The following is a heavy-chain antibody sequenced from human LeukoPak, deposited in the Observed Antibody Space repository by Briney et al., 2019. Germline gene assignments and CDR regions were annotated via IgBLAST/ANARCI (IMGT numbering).Heavy chain of an antibody. J-gene: IGHJ6*03. CDR2: INHSGST. Sequence: PSETLSLTCAVYGGSFSGYYWSWIRQPPGKGLEWIGEINHSGSTNYNPSLKSRVTISVDTSKNQFSLKLSSVTAADTAVYYCARGLGYYYGSGSYYYYYYYMDVWGKGTTVTVSS. V-gene: IGHV4-34*01. D-gene: IGHD3-10*01. CDR1: GGSFSGYY. CDR3: ARGLGYYYGSGSYYYYYYYMDV.